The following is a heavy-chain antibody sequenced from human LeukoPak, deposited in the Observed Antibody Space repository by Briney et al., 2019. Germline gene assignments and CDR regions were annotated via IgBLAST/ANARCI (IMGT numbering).Heavy chain of an antibody. V-gene: IGHV3-7*03. D-gene: IGHD3-10*01. CDR1: GFTFSNYW. CDR3: AKDIGYYYYYMDV. CDR2: IKEDGSEK. J-gene: IGHJ6*03. Sequence: GGSLRLSCAASGFTFSNYWMSWVRQAPGKGLEWVANIKEDGSEKYYVDSVKGRFTISRDNAKNSLYLQMNSLRAEDTALYYCAKDIGYYYYYMDVWGKGTTVTISS.